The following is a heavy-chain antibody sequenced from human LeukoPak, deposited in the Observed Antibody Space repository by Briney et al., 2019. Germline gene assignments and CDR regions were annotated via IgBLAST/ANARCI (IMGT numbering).Heavy chain of an antibody. CDR3: AKRGMVRESRRDFDY. Sequence: PGGSLRLSCAASGFTVSSNDMSWVRQAPGKGLEWVSVIYSGGNTCYADSVKGRFTISRDNSKNTLYLQMNSLRAEDTAVYYCAKRGMVRESRRDFDYWGQGTLVTVSS. J-gene: IGHJ4*02. CDR1: GFTVSSND. D-gene: IGHD3-10*01. V-gene: IGHV3-53*01. CDR2: IYSGGNT.